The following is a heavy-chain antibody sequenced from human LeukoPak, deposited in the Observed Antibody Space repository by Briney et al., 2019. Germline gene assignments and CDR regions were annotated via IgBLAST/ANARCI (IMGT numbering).Heavy chain of an antibody. CDR3: AKEQGNYYDSSGYYFDY. CDR2: ISGSGGST. J-gene: IGHJ4*02. V-gene: IGHV3-23*01. D-gene: IGHD3-22*01. CDR1: GFTFSSYG. Sequence: GGSLRLSCAASGFTFSSYGMNWVRQAPGKGLEWVSGISGSGGSTYYADSVKGRFTISRDNSKNTLYLQMNSLRAEDTAVYYCAKEQGNYYDSSGYYFDYWGQGTLVTVSS.